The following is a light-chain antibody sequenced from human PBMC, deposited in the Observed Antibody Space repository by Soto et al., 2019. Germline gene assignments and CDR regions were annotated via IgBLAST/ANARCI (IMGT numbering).Light chain of an antibody. V-gene: IGKV1-12*01. CDR3: QQANSFPIS. Sequence: DIQMTQSPSSLSASVGDRVTITCQANQDISNYLNWYQQKPGKAPRLLIFDAFSLETGVPSRFSGSGSGTDFTLTISNLQPEDFATYYCQQANSFPISFGQGTRLENK. J-gene: IGKJ5*01. CDR1: QDISNY. CDR2: DAF.